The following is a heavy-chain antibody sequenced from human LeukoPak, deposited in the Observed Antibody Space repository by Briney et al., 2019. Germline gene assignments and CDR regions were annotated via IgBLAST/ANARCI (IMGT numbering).Heavy chain of an antibody. Sequence: GGSLRLSCAASGFTFSSYWMSWVRQAPGKGLEWVANIKQDGSEKYYVDSVKGRFTISRDNAKNSLYLQMNSPRAEDTAVYYCARDVIAVAAYFDYWGQGTLVTVSS. V-gene: IGHV3-7*01. CDR1: GFTFSSYW. D-gene: IGHD6-19*01. CDR3: ARDVIAVAAYFDY. CDR2: IKQDGSEK. J-gene: IGHJ4*02.